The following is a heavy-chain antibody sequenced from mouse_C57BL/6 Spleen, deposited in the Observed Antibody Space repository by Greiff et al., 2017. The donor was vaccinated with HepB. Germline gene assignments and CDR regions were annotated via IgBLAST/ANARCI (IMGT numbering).Heavy chain of an antibody. CDR3: ARNSYYYGSSPFDY. V-gene: IGHV5-17*01. CDR2: ISSGSSTI. Sequence: EVKVVESGGGLVKPGGSLKLSCAASGFTFSDYGMHWVRQAPEKGLEWVAYISSGSSTIYYADTVKGRFTISRDNAKNTLFLQMTSLRSEDTAMYYCARNSYYYGSSPFDYWGQGTTLTVSS. CDR1: GFTFSDYG. J-gene: IGHJ2*01. D-gene: IGHD1-1*01.